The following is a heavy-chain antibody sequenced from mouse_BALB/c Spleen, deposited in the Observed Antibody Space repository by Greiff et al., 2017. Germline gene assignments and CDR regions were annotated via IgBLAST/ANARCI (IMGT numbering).Heavy chain of an antibody. D-gene: IGHD2-1*01. CDR2: ISSGGGST. CDR3: ARPYGNYDYAMDY. CDR1: GFAFSSYD. J-gene: IGHJ4*01. V-gene: IGHV5-12-1*01. Sequence: EVKLMESGGGLVKPGGSLKLSCAASGFAFSSYDMSWVRQTPEKRLEWVAYISSGGGSTYYPDTVKGRFTISRDNAKNTLYLQMSSLKSEDTAMYYCARPYGNYDYAMDYWGQGTSVTVSS.